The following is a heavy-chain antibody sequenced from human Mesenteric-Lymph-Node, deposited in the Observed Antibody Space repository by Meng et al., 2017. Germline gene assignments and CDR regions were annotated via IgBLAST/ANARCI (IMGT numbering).Heavy chain of an antibody. CDR3: ARGPTTYFDY. V-gene: IGHV4-30-4*01. D-gene: IGHD4-17*01. CDR2: IYYSGST. J-gene: IGHJ4*02. CDR1: GGSLHSGEYF. Sequence: QESGPGLVEHSQALSLTCTCSGGSLHSGEYFWRWIRQPPGKGLEWIGYIYYSGSTYYNPSLRSRITRSVDTSKNQFSLRLRSVTAADTAVYYCARGPTTYFDYWGQGTLVTVSS.